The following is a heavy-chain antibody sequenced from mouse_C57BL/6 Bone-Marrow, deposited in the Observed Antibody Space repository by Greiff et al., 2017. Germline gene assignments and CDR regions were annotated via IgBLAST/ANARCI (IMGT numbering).Heavy chain of an antibody. CDR1: GYAFTNYL. CDR3: ARWGVYDGYLFAY. Sequence: VQRVESGAELVRPGTSVKVSCKASGYAFTNYLIEWVKQRPGQGLEWIGVINPGSGGTNYNEKFKGKATLTADKSSSTAYMQLSSLTSEDSAVYFCARWGVYDGYLFAYWGQGTLVTVSA. V-gene: IGHV1-54*01. D-gene: IGHD2-3*01. J-gene: IGHJ3*01. CDR2: INPGSGGT.